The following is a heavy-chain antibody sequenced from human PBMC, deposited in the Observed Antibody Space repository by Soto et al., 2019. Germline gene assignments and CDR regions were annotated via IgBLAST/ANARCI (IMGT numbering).Heavy chain of an antibody. CDR1: GFTVSSNY. Sequence: EVQLVESGGGLVQPGGSLRLSCVASGFTVSSNYMSWVRQAPGKGLEWVSVIYSGGSTYYADSVKGRFTISRDNSKNTLYLQLNSLRAEDTAVYYCARAPGRVVRGPSDYWGQGTLVTVSS. J-gene: IGHJ4*02. CDR2: IYSGGST. CDR3: ARAPGRVVRGPSDY. V-gene: IGHV3-66*01. D-gene: IGHD3-10*01.